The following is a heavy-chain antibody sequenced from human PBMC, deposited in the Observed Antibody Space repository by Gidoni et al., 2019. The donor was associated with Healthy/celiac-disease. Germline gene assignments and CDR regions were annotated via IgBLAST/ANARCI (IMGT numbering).Heavy chain of an antibody. CDR2: IKQDGSEK. CDR1: GFTFSSYW. Sequence: EVQLVESGGGLVQPGGSLRRSCAASGFTFSSYWMSWVRQAPGKGLEWVAKIKQDGSEKYYVDSVKGRFTISRDNAKNSLYLQMNSLRAEDTAVYYCARGAFRNWNYDYFDYWGQGTLVTVSS. J-gene: IGHJ4*02. D-gene: IGHD1-7*01. V-gene: IGHV3-7*03. CDR3: ARGAFRNWNYDYFDY.